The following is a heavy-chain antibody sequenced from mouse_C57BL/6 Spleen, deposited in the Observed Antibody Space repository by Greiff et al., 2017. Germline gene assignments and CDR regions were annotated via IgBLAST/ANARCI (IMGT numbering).Heavy chain of an antibody. V-gene: IGHV1-7*01. CDR1: GYTFTSYW. CDR2: INPSSGYT. Sequence: QVQLKQSGAELAKPGASVKLSCKASGYTFTSYWMHWVKQRPGQGLEWIGYINPSSGYTKYNQKFKDKATLTADKSSSTAYMQLSSLTYEDSAVYYCARSYYGNYWYFDVWGTGTTVTVSS. D-gene: IGHD2-1*01. J-gene: IGHJ1*03. CDR3: ARSYYGNYWYFDV.